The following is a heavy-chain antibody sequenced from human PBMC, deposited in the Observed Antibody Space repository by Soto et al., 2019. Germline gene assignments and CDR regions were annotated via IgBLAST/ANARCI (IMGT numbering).Heavy chain of an antibody. Sequence: GCLRHSGAAGGCVVIGYGIILKRQAPGKGQEWVANIKQDGSEKYYVDSVKGRFTISRDNAKNSLYLQMNSLRAEDTAVYYCARDGPQYCISTSCYYYYDYYGMDVWGQGTTVTVSS. J-gene: IGHJ6*02. D-gene: IGHD2-2*01. V-gene: IGHV3-7*01. CDR1: GCVVIGYG. CDR2: IKQDGSEK. CDR3: ARDGPQYCISTSCYYYYDYYGMDV.